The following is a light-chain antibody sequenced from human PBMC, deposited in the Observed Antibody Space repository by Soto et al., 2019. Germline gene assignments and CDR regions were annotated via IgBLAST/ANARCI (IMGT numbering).Light chain of an antibody. CDR3: QQRSNWPPKRT. J-gene: IGKJ1*01. CDR1: QSVSTNY. Sequence: EIVLTQSPATLSLSPGERATLFCGASQSVSTNYVAWYQHKSGQAPRLLISGASSRATGIPDRISGSGSGTDFTLTISRLEPEDFALYYCQQRSNWPPKRTFGQGTKVDI. V-gene: IGKV3D-20*02. CDR2: GAS.